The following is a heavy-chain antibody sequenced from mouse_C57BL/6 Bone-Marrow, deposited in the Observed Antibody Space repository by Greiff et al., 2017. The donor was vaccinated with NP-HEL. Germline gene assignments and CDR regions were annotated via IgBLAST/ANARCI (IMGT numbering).Heavy chain of an antibody. D-gene: IGHD2-12*01. Sequence: EVQLVESGGGLVKPGGSLKLSCAASGFTFSSYAMSWVRQTPEKRLEWVATISDGGSYTYYPDNVKGRFTISRDNAKNNLYLQMSHLKSEDTARYYCARDSEYYTFADGGQGTLVTVSA. CDR2: ISDGGSYT. CDR3: ARDSEYYTFAD. V-gene: IGHV5-4*01. J-gene: IGHJ3*01. CDR1: GFTFSSYA.